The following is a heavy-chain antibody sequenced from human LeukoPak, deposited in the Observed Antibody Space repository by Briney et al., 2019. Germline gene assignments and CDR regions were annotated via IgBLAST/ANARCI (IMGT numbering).Heavy chain of an antibody. CDR3: ARGGYSSSWYSYMDV. D-gene: IGHD6-13*01. CDR2: INTDGSST. CDR1: GFTFSSYW. J-gene: IGHJ6*03. V-gene: IGHV3-74*01. Sequence: GGSLRLSCAASGFTFSSYWMHWVRQAPGKGLVWVSRINTDGSSTSYADSVKGRFAISRDNAKNTLYLQMNSLRAEDTAVYYCARGGYSSSWYSYMDVWGKGTTVTVSS.